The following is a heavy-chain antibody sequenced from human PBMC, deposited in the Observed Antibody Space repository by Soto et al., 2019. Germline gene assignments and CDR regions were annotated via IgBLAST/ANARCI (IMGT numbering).Heavy chain of an antibody. CDR1: GGTFSSYA. J-gene: IGHJ6*02. CDR2: IIPIFGTA. D-gene: IGHD3-10*01. V-gene: IGHV1-69*01. CDR3: ARVPYLYGSGSYGSGSYYYGMDV. Sequence: QVQLVQSGAEVKKPGSSVKVSCKASGGTFSSYAISWVRQAPGQGLEWMGGIIPIFGTANYAQKFQGRVTITADESTSTAYMELSSLRSEDTAVYYCARVPYLYGSGSYGSGSYYYGMDVWGQGTTVTVSS.